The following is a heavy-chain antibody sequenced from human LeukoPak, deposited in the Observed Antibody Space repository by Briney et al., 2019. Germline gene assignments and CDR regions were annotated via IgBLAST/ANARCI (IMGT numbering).Heavy chain of an antibody. J-gene: IGHJ5*02. Sequence: PSEALSLTCTVSDGSISDYHWSWIRQPPGKGLGWIGYMYYTGSTNYNPSLKSRVSISVDTSKNQFSLKLSSVTAADTAVYYCARHRKQWLVRSSWFDPWGQGTLVTVSS. CDR2: MYYTGST. V-gene: IGHV4-59*08. CDR3: ARHRKQWLVRSSWFDP. D-gene: IGHD6-19*01. CDR1: DGSISDYH.